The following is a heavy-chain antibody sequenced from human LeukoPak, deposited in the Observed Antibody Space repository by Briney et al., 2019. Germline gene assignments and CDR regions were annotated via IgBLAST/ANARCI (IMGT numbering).Heavy chain of an antibody. CDR2: IYPGDSDT. J-gene: IGHJ2*01. V-gene: IGHV5-51*01. D-gene: IGHD4-23*01. Sequence: GESLKISCKGSEYTFTSYWIGWVRQMPGKGLEWMGIIYPGDSDTRYSPSFQGQVTISVDKSINTAYLQWSSLKASDTAMYYCARRVVNNRNWYFNLWGRGTLVTVSS. CDR1: EYTFTSYW. CDR3: ARRVVNNRNWYFNL.